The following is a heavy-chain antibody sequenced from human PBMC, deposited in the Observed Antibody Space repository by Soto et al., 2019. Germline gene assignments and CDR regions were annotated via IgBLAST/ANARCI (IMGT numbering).Heavy chain of an antibody. CDR2: LNSDGSSR. CDR1: GFTFTSHW. J-gene: IGHJ6*02. V-gene: IGHV3-74*01. CDR3: ARGLKNKYGMDV. Sequence: EVQQVESGGALVQPGGSLRLSCAASGFTFTSHWMHWLRQAPGKGLVWVSRLNSDGSSRYYGDSMKGRFTISRDNANNTVYLQMNSLRDEDTAVYYCARGLKNKYGMDVWGQGTTVTVSS.